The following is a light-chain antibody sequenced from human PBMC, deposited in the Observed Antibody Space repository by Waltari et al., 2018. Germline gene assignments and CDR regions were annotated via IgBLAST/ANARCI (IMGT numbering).Light chain of an antibody. CDR1: QSLCHNNGYNY. V-gene: IGKV2-28*01. J-gene: IGKJ1*01. Sequence: DIVLTHSPLSLPVTPGEPASISCRSSQSLCHNNGYNYLDWYVQKPGQSPQVLIYLGSYRAAGVPDRFSGSGSGTDFTLKISRVEAEDVGVYYCMQALQTPWTFGQGTKVEIK. CDR3: MQALQTPWT. CDR2: LGS.